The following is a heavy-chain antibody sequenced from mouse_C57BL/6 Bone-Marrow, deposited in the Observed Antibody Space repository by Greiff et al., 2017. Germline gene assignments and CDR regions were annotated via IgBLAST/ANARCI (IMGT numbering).Heavy chain of an antibody. CDR3: ARGAY. CDR2: INPYNGDT. Sequence: EVQRVESGPELVKPGDSVKISCKASGYSFTGYFMNWVMQSHGKSHEWIGRINPYNGDTFYTQKFKGKATLSVDKSSSTANMELLSLTSEASAVYYCARGAYWGQGTLVTVSA. V-gene: IGHV1-20*01. J-gene: IGHJ3*01. CDR1: GYSFTGYF.